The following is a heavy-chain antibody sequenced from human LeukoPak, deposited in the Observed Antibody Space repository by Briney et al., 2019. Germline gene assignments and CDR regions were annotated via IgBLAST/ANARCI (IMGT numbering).Heavy chain of an antibody. D-gene: IGHD3-10*01. V-gene: IGHV4-38-2*02. CDR2: IYHSGST. Sequence: PSETLSLTCTVSGYSISSGYYSGWIRQPPGKGLEWIGSIYHSGSTYYNPSLKSRVTISVDTSKNQFSLKLSSVTAADTAVYYCARDQNRQSYYYGSGSYSWFDPWGQGTLVTVSS. CDR3: ARDQNRQSYYYGSGSYSWFDP. CDR1: GYSISSGYY. J-gene: IGHJ5*02.